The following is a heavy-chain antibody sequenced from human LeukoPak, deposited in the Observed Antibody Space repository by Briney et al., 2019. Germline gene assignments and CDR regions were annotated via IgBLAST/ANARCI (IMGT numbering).Heavy chain of an antibody. CDR1: GYSISSGYY. D-gene: IGHD3-10*01. J-gene: IGHJ6*03. V-gene: IGHV4-38-2*02. CDR3: ARDRRVTMVRGVIITSDYYYYMDV. CDR2: IYHCGSN. Sequence: SETLSLTCTVSGYSISSGYYWGCLLQPPGKRLQWSGGIYHCGSNYYNPSLKSRVTISVDTSKNQFSLKLGSVTAADTAVYYCARDRRVTMVRGVIITSDYYYYMDVWGKGTTVTISS.